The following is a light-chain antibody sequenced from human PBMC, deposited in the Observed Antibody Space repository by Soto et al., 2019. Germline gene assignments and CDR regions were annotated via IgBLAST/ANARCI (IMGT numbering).Light chain of an antibody. V-gene: IGLV2-8*01. CDR3: SSSAGSNNVL. CDR2: EVN. Sequence: QSALTQPPSASGSPGQSVTISCTGTTSDVGGYNSVSWYQQHPGKAPEVMIFEVNKRPSGVPDRFSGSKSGNTASLTVSGLQAEDEADYYCSSSAGSNNVLFGGGTKLTVL. CDR1: TSDVGGYNS. J-gene: IGLJ3*02.